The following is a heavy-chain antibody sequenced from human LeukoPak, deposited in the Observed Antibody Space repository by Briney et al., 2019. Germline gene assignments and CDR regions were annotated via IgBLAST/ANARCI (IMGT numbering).Heavy chain of an antibody. D-gene: IGHD3-22*01. CDR2: ISSSSSYI. Sequence: GGSLRLSCAASGFTFSSYSMNWVRQAPGKGLEWVSSISSSSSYIYYADSVKGRFTISRDNAKNSLYLQMNSLRAEDTAVYYCASVNYYDSSGYYGWGQGTLATVSS. CDR3: ASVNYYDSSGYYG. CDR1: GFTFSSYS. V-gene: IGHV3-21*01. J-gene: IGHJ4*02.